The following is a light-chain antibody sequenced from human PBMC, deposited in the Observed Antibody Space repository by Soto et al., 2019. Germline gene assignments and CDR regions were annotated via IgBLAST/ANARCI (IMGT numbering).Light chain of an antibody. CDR3: SSYGGHFNYI. CDR1: SNDVGLYDY. Sequence: QSAPTQPPSASGSPGQSVTISCTGTSNDVGLYDYVSWYQQHPGQVPKLLISEVNKRASGVPHRFSGSKSGNTASLTVSGLQAEDEADYYCSSYGGHFNYIFGTGTKLTVL. J-gene: IGLJ1*01. CDR2: EVN. V-gene: IGLV2-8*01.